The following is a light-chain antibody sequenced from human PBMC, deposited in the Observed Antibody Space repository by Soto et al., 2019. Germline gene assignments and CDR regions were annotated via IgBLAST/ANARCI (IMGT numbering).Light chain of an antibody. J-gene: IGLJ1*01. CDR3: SSYTDSNSFYV. Sequence: QSVVTQPASVSGSPGQSITFSCNGTSSDVGGHDYVSWYQQHPGKAPKLTIFEVSNRPSRVSNRFSGSKSGNTASLTISGLQAEDEADYYCSSYTDSNSFYVFGSGTKVTVL. V-gene: IGLV2-14*01. CDR1: SSDVGGHDY. CDR2: EVS.